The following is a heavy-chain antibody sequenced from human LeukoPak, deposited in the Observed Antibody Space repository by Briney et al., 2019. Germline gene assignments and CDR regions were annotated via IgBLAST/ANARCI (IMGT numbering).Heavy chain of an antibody. CDR2: INAGNGDT. CDR3: AREGFYCTTTNCYNDY. Sequence: ASVKVSCKASGYTFTSYAMHWVRQAPGQRLEWMGWINAGNGDTKYSQKFQGRVTITRDTYASTAYMELSSLRSEDTAVYYCAREGFYCTTTNCYNDYWGQGTLVTVSS. CDR1: GYTFTSYA. D-gene: IGHD2-2*02. V-gene: IGHV1-3*01. J-gene: IGHJ4*02.